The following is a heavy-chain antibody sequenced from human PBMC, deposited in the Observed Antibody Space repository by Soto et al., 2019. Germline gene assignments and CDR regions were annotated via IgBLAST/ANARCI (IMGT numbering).Heavy chain of an antibody. CDR2: IIPILGIA. J-gene: IGHJ3*02. Sequence: QVQLVQSGAEVKKPESSVKVSCKASVGTFSSSTISWVRQAPGQGLEWMGRIIPILGIANYAQKFQGRVTITADNSTSTAYMELSSLRSEDPAVYYCAFGRHDAFDIWGQGTMVTVSS. D-gene: IGHD3-3*01. CDR1: VGTFSSST. CDR3: AFGRHDAFDI. V-gene: IGHV1-69*02.